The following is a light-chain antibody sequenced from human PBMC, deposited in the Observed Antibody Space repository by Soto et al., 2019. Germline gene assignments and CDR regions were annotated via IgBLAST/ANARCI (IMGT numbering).Light chain of an antibody. V-gene: IGKV3-11*01. CDR1: QSVGSY. CDR3: QQRSDWPST. Sequence: EIVLTQSPATLSLSPGDRATLSCRASQSVGSYLGWYQQRPGQAPRLLIYDASNRATGIPDRFSGSGSGTDVTLNISSLEPEDFAVYYCQQRSDWPSTFGGGTKVEIK. J-gene: IGKJ4*01. CDR2: DAS.